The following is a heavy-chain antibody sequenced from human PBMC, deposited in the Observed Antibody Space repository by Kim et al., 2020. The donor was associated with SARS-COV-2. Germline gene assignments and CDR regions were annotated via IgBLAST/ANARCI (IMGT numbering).Heavy chain of an antibody. V-gene: IGHV3-21*01. CDR1: GFTFSSYS. D-gene: IGHD1-26*01. CDR3: AGKIVGATKGIGAFDI. Sequence: GGSLRLSCAASGFTFSSYSMNWVRQAPGKGLEWVSSISSSSSYIYYADSVKGRFTISRDNAKNSLYLQMNSLRAEDTAVYYCAGKIVGATKGIGAFDIWGQGTMVTVSS. CDR2: ISSSSSYI. J-gene: IGHJ3*02.